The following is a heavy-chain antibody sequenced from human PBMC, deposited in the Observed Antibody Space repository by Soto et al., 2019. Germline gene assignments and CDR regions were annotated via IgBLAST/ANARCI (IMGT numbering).Heavy chain of an antibody. CDR1: GFTFSDYY. Sequence: QVQLVESGGGLVKPGGSLRLSCAASGFTFSDYYMSWIRQAPGKGLEWVSYISTSSSYTNYADSVKGRFTISRDNAKNSLYLQMNSLRAEDTAVYYCARDTSGWYGYFDYWGQGTLVTVSS. CDR2: ISTSSSYT. D-gene: IGHD6-19*01. V-gene: IGHV3-11*05. J-gene: IGHJ4*02. CDR3: ARDTSGWYGYFDY.